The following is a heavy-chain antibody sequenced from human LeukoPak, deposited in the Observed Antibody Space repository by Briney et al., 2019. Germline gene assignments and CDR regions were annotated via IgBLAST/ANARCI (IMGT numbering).Heavy chain of an antibody. CDR3: ARVGTYYDFWSGSIIDY. CDR1: GYSISNDYH. V-gene: IGHV4-38-2*02. CDR2: IYHSGST. Sequence: SETLSLTCTVSGYSISNDYHWGWIRQPPGKGLEWIGNIYHSGSTYYNPSLKSRVTISVDTSKNQFSLKLSSMTAADTAMYYCARVGTYYDFWSGSIIDYWGQGTLVTVSS. J-gene: IGHJ4*02. D-gene: IGHD3-3*01.